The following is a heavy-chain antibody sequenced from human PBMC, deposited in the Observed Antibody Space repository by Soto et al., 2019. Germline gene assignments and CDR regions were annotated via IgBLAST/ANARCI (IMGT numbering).Heavy chain of an antibody. CDR1: GYTFTSYA. V-gene: IGHV1-3*05. Sequence: QVQLVQSGAEEKKPGASVKVSCKASGYTFTSYAMHWVRQAPGQRLEWMGWINAGNGNTKYSQKFQGRVTITRDTSASTAYMGLSSLRSEDTAVYYCARVGGWFFPDYWGQGALVTVSS. CDR3: ARVGGWFFPDY. CDR2: INAGNGNT. D-gene: IGHD2-15*01. J-gene: IGHJ4*02.